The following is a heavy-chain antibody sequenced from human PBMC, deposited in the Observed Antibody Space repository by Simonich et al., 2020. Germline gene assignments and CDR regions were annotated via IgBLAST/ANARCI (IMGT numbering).Heavy chain of an antibody. D-gene: IGHD2-15*01. CDR1: GYTFTSYG. J-gene: IGHJ4*02. Sequence: QVQLVQSGAEVKKPGASVKVSCKASGYTFTSYGISLVRQAPGQGLEWMGGRIAYNGTTTNSHELQGRGTMTTDTSTSTAYMELRSLRSDDTAVYYCARASRGTWWYYYFDYWGQGTLVTVSS. CDR2: RIAYNGTT. CDR3: ARASRGTWWYYYFDY. V-gene: IGHV1-18*01.